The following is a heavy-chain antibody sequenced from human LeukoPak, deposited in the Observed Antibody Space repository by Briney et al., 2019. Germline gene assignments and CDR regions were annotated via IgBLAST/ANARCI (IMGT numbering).Heavy chain of an antibody. CDR2: IYSGGST. CDR1: GFTVSSHY. D-gene: IGHD6-13*01. CDR3: ARSLAAAGPYYYYYYMDV. V-gene: IGHV3-53*01. Sequence: GGSLRLSCVASGFTVSSHYMSWVRQAPGKGLEWVSVIYSGGSTYYADSVKGRFTISRDNSKNTLYLQMNSLRAEDTAVYYCARSLAAAGPYYYYYYMDVWGKGTTVTVSS. J-gene: IGHJ6*03.